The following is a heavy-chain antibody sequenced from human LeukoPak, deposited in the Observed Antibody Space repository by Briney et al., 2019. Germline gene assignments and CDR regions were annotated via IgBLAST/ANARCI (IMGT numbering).Heavy chain of an antibody. Sequence: GGSLRLSRAASGFTFSSYSMNWIRQAPGKGLEWVSSISSSTSYIYYADSVKGRFTISKDNAKNSLYLQMNSLRAEDAAVYYCARAGGSTVSHSDYWGQGTLVTVSS. D-gene: IGHD4-17*01. CDR1: GFTFSSYS. V-gene: IGHV3-21*01. J-gene: IGHJ4*02. CDR3: ARAGGSTVSHSDY. CDR2: ISSSTSYI.